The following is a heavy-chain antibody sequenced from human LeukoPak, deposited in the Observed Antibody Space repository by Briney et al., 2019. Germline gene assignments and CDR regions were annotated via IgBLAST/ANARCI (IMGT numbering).Heavy chain of an antibody. D-gene: IGHD4-17*01. J-gene: IGHJ6*03. V-gene: IGHV1-2*02. Sequence: GASVKVSCKASRYTFTGYYMHWVRQAPGQGLEWMGWINPNSGGTDYAQKFQGRVTMTRDTSISTAYMELSRLRSDDTAVYYCARDSDYGYYYYYMDVWGKGTTVTISS. CDR3: ARDSDYGYYYYYMDV. CDR2: INPNSGGT. CDR1: RYTFTGYY.